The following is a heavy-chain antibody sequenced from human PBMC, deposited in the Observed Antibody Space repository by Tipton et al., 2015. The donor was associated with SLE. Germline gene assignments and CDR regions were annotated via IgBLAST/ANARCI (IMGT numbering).Heavy chain of an antibody. V-gene: IGHV4-39*01. CDR1: GGSVSTSTYN. D-gene: IGHD4/OR15-4a*01. CDR2: IHYTGTT. Sequence: TLSLTCTVSGGSVSTSTYNWGWIRQSPGKGLEWIASIHYTGTTYNNQSLKSRITLYVDTSKNQFSLELSSVTAADTAVYYCARSLRGASRIYYFDSWGQGTLVTVSS. CDR3: ARSLRGASRIYYFDS. J-gene: IGHJ4*02.